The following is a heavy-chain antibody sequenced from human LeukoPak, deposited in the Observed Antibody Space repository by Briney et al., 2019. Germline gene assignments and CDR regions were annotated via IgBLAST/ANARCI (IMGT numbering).Heavy chain of an antibody. CDR2: ISGSGGTT. CDR3: AKDRGY. J-gene: IGHJ4*01. Sequence: GGSLGLSRGASGPTCSRFPMTGVPEAPGKGLEGVSAISGSGGTTYYADSVRGRFTISRDNSKNRLYLQMNSLTAQDTAVYYCAKDRGYWGHGNLVTVSP. V-gene: IGHV3-23*01. CDR1: GPTCSRFP.